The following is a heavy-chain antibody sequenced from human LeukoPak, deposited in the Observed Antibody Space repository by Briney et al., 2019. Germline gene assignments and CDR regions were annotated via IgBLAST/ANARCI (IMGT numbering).Heavy chain of an antibody. CDR3: ARVHTVVTPFDS. CDR1: GFTFSSYS. Sequence: GGSLRLSCAASGFTFSSYSMNWVRRAPGKGLEWVSYISSPSSTIYYADSVKGRFTISRDNAKSSLYLQMNSLRAEDTAVYYCARVHTVVTPFDSWGQGTLVTVSS. J-gene: IGHJ4*02. CDR2: ISSPSSTI. D-gene: IGHD4-23*01. V-gene: IGHV3-48*01.